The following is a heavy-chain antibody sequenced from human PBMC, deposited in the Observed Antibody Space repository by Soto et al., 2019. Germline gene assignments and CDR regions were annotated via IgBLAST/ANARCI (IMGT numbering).Heavy chain of an antibody. D-gene: IGHD3-3*01. CDR1: GFTFSDYA. CDR2: ITGSSSNL. V-gene: IGHV3-23*01. Sequence: GGSLRLSCAASGFTFSDYAMSWVRQAPGKGLEWVTTITGSSSNLYYTDSVKGRFTISRDNSKNTLYLQMNSLRAEDTAAYYCAKDSGVRRFLEWLSSYYYGMDVWGQGTTVTVSS. CDR3: AKDSGVRRFLEWLSSYYYGMDV. J-gene: IGHJ6*02.